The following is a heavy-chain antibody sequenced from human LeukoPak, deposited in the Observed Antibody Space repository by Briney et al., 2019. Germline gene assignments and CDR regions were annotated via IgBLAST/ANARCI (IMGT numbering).Heavy chain of an antibody. CDR3: ARGVATISHYGMDV. CDR2: IIPIFGTA. Sequence: GSSVKVSCKASGCTFSSYAISWVRQAPGQGLEWMGVIIPIFGTANYAQKFQGRVTITADESTSTAYMELSSLRSEDTAVYYCARGVATISHYGMDVWGKGTTVTVSS. V-gene: IGHV1-69*01. J-gene: IGHJ6*04. CDR1: GCTFSSYA. D-gene: IGHD5-12*01.